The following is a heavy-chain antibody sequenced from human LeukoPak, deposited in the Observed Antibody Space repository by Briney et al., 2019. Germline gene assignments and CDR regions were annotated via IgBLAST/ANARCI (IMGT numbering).Heavy chain of an antibody. Sequence: GGSLRLSCAASGFTFSSYAMSSVRQAPGKGLEWVSAISGSGGSTYYADSVKGRFTISRDNSKNTLYLQMNSLRAEDTAVYYCAKGSVVVPAAPHFFDYWGQGTLVTVSS. CDR2: ISGSGGST. CDR1: GFTFSSYA. CDR3: AKGSVVVPAAPHFFDY. V-gene: IGHV3-23*01. J-gene: IGHJ4*02. D-gene: IGHD2-2*01.